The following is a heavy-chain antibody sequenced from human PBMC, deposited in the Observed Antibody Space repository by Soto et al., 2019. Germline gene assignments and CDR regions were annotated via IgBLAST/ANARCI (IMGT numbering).Heavy chain of an antibody. D-gene: IGHD3-10*01. CDR1: GYSFSTYW. J-gene: IGHJ5*02. CDR3: ARRGSVYNWFDP. CDR2: IYAGDSET. Sequence: PGESLKISCKGSGYSFSTYWIAWVRQMPGKGLEWMGIIYAGDSETRYSPSFEGQVTLSPDKAINTAYLQWSSLKASDSAMYYCARRGSVYNWFDPWGQGTLVTVSS. V-gene: IGHV5-51*01.